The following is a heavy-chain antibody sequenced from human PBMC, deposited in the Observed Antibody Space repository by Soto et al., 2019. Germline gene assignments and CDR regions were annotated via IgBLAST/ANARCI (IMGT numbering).Heavy chain of an antibody. D-gene: IGHD5-18*01. Sequence: ASVKVSCKASGYTFTSYGISWVRQAPGQGLEWMGWISAYNGNTNYAQKLQSRVTMTTDTSTSTAYMELRSLRSDDTAVYYCAIIHSGYSYGPFHNWFDPWGQGTLVTVSS. V-gene: IGHV1-18*01. CDR2: ISAYNGNT. CDR3: AIIHSGYSYGPFHNWFDP. CDR1: GYTFTSYG. J-gene: IGHJ5*02.